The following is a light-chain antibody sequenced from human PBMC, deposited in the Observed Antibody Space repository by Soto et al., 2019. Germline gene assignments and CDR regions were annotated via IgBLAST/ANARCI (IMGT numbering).Light chain of an antibody. Sequence: DIQMTQSPSSLSASVGDRVTITCRASQSVNRNLHWYQQRPGKAPKLLISGASSLQSGVPSRFGGSGSGTDFTLTISSLQPEDFATYYCQQSLITQYSFGQGTKLEIK. CDR3: QQSLITQYS. CDR2: GAS. J-gene: IGKJ2*03. CDR1: QSVNRN. V-gene: IGKV1-39*01.